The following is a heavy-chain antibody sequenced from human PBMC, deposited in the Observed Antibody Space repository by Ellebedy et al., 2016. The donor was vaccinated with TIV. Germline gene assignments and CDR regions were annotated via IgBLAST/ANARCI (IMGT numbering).Heavy chain of an antibody. D-gene: IGHD1-7*01. CDR3: TREAANWNYPYYYYNGMDV. J-gene: IGHJ6*02. CDR2: IGSKGYGGTT. V-gene: IGHV3-49*04. CDR1: GFTFGDFA. Sequence: GESLKISXTASGFTFGDFAISWVRQAPGKGLEWVGFIGSKGYGGTTQSTASVKGRFTISRDDSKSIAYLQMNSLKTEDTALYYCTREAANWNYPYYYYNGMDVWGQGTTVTVSS.